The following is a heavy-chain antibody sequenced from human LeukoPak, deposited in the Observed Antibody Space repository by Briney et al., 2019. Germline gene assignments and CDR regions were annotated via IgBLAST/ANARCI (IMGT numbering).Heavy chain of an antibody. CDR2: VYYSGGT. V-gene: IGHV4-59*01. Sequence: PSETLSLTCTVSGGSISRYSWSWIRQPPGKGLEWIGYVYYSGGTNYNPSLKSRVTISVDTSKNQFSLKLSSVTAADTAVYYCARDGGDYDTGNWFDPWGQGTLVTVSS. CDR1: GGSISRYS. J-gene: IGHJ5*02. CDR3: ARDGGDYDTGNWFDP. D-gene: IGHD4-17*01.